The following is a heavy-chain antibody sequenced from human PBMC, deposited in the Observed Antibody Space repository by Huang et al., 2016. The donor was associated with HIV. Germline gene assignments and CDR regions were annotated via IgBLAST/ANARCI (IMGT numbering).Heavy chain of an antibody. CDR1: TFRFGAYW. CDR3: ATKTGAMDI. Sequence: VESGGRLVQPGGSIRLSCVGSTFRFGAYWMSWVRQPPGKGLEWVANIRQDESEKYYVDSVKGRFNIARDNVKKVVFLEMNNVRVEDTATYFCATKTGAMDILGQGTTVTVS. D-gene: IGHD1-7*01. J-gene: IGHJ6*02. CDR2: IRQDESEK. V-gene: IGHV3-7*03.